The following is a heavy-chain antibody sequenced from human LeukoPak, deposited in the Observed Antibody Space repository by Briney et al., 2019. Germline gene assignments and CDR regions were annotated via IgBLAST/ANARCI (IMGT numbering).Heavy chain of an antibody. Sequence: PGGSLRLSCAASGFTFSSYEMNWVRQAPGKGLEWVSYISSSGSTIYYADSVKGRFTISRDNAKNSLYPQMNSLRAEDTAVYYCARDTRDYDSSGYYGGGSFDYWGQGTLVTVSS. CDR1: GFTFSSYE. D-gene: IGHD3-22*01. CDR3: ARDTRDYDSSGYYGGGSFDY. J-gene: IGHJ4*02. CDR2: ISSSGSTI. V-gene: IGHV3-48*03.